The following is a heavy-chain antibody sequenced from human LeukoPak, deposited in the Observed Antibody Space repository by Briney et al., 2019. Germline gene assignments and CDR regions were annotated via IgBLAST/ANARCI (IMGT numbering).Heavy chain of an antibody. CDR1: GGSISSGGYS. Sequence: SETLSLTCTVSGGSISSGGYSWSWIRQHPGKGLEWIGYIYYSGSTYYNPSLKSRVTISVDTSKNQFSLKLSSVTAADTAVYYCARDHEQWLAEEKYYYGMDVWGQGTTVTVSS. V-gene: IGHV4-31*03. J-gene: IGHJ6*02. CDR2: IYYSGST. CDR3: ARDHEQWLAEEKYYYGMDV. D-gene: IGHD6-19*01.